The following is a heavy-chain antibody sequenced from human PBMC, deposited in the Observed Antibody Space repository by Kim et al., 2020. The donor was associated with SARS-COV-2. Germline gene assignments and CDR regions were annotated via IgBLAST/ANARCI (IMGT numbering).Heavy chain of an antibody. V-gene: IGHV3-66*04. Sequence: GGATFYADSVKGRVTISRDSSKNTLYLQRNSLRVEDTAVDYCASHDWFDPWGQGTLVTVSS. J-gene: IGHJ5*02. CDR3: ASHDWFDP. CDR2: GGAT.